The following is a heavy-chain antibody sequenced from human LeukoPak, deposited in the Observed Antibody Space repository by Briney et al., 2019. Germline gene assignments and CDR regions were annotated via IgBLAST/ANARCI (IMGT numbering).Heavy chain of an antibody. CDR2: ISGDGVST. CDR3: TKDYDTVGYYSSDY. J-gene: IGHJ4*02. Sequence: GGSLRLSCAASGFTFSHYAMSWVRQAPGKGLEWVSAISGDGVSTYYADSVKGRFTISRDSSKNTLYLQMNNLRAADTALYYCTKDYDTVGYYSSDYWGQGTLVTVSS. D-gene: IGHD3-22*01. CDR1: GFTFSHYA. V-gene: IGHV3-23*01.